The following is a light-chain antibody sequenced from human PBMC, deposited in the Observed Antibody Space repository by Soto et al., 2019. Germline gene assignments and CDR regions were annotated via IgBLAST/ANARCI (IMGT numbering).Light chain of an antibody. V-gene: IGKV3-20*01. CDR1: QTINSNY. Sequence: EIVLTQSPGTLSLSPGERATLSCRASQTINSNYLAWHQLKPGQAPRLLIYGAFSRPSGIPDRFSGSGSGTDFTLTISRLEPEDFAVYYCQEYSSSPYTFGQGTKLEIK. CDR3: QEYSSSPYT. J-gene: IGKJ2*01. CDR2: GAF.